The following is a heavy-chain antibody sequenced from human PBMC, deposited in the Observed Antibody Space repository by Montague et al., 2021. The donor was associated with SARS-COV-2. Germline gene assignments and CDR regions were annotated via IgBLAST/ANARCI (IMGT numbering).Heavy chain of an antibody. CDR2: IYFNGXT. CDR1: GVSVSSNNYY. Sequence: SETLSLTCSVSGVSVSSNNYYWTWIRRPPGKGLEWIGYIYFNGXTXPXXXXEGRVTTSIDTSKNHFSLRLTSVTSADTAVYYCAREVVGVKTNWLDTWGQGTLVTVSS. J-gene: IGHJ5*01. CDR3: AREVVGVKTNWLDT. D-gene: IGHD3-16*01. V-gene: IGHV4-61*03.